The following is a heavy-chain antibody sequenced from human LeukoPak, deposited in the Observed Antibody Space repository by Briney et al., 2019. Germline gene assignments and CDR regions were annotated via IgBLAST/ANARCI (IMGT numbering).Heavy chain of an antibody. J-gene: IGHJ4*02. D-gene: IGHD2-15*01. V-gene: IGHV3-30-3*01. CDR3: ASMIVVVVAATPGFDY. CDR1: GFTFSSYA. Sequence: PGGSLRRSCAASGFTFSSYAMHWVRQAPGKGLEWVAVISYDGSNKYYADSVKGRFTISRDNSKNTLYLQMNSLRAEDTAVYYCASMIVVVVAATPGFDYWGQGTLVTVSS. CDR2: ISYDGSNK.